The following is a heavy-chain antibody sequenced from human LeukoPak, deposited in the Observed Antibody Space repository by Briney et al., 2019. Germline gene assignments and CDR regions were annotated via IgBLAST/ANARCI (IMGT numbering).Heavy chain of an antibody. CDR1: GFTFSSYA. Sequence: GGSLRLSCAASGFTFSSYAMGWVRQAPGKGLEWVSAISGSGGSTYYADSVKGRFTISRDNSKNTLYLQMNSLRAEDTAVYYCAKGGGYYDSSGCYNDYWGQGTLVTVSS. CDR3: AKGGGYYDSSGCYNDY. CDR2: ISGSGGST. J-gene: IGHJ4*02. V-gene: IGHV3-23*01. D-gene: IGHD3-22*01.